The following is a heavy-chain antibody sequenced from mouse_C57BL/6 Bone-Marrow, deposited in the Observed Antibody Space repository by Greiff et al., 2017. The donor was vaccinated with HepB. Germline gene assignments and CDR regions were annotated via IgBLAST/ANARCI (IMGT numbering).Heavy chain of an antibody. Sequence: DVQLQESGGGLVKPGGSLKLSCAASGFTFSSYAMSWVRQTPEKRLEWVATISDGGSYTYYPDNVKGRFTISRDNAKNNLYLQMSHLKSEDTAMYYCARDYGDYDGSAYWGQGTLVTVSA. CDR1: GFTFSSYA. J-gene: IGHJ3*01. V-gene: IGHV5-4*01. D-gene: IGHD2-4*01. CDR3: ARDYGDYDGSAY. CDR2: ISDGGSYT.